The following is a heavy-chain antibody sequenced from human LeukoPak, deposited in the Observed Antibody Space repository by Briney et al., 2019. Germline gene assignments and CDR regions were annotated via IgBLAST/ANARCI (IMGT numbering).Heavy chain of an antibody. CDR3: VRDYRGVFQY. Sequence: GGSLRLSCVASGSTFSDHWMGWVRQTPEKGLEWVANIKEDGSQTYYVDSVKGRFTISRDNAKNSLYLQMNNLRAEDTAVFYCVRDYRGVFQYWGQGTLVTVSS. D-gene: IGHD3-10*01. J-gene: IGHJ4*02. CDR1: GSTFSDHW. V-gene: IGHV3-7*01. CDR2: IKEDGSQT.